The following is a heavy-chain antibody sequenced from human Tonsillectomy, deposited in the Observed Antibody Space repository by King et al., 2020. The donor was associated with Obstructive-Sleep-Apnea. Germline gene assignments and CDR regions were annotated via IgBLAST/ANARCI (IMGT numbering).Heavy chain of an antibody. Sequence: VQLVESGGGLVQPGGSLRLSCGASGFSFSNYWMSWVRQAPGKGLEWVAKINPDGSQTYHADSVKGRFTISRDNAKNSLYLQMNSLRAEDTATYYCAPEDYFRLDPWGQGTLVTVSS. CDR3: APEDYFRLDP. D-gene: IGHD2/OR15-2a*01. V-gene: IGHV3-7*01. CDR2: INPDGSQT. J-gene: IGHJ5*02. CDR1: GFSFSNYW.